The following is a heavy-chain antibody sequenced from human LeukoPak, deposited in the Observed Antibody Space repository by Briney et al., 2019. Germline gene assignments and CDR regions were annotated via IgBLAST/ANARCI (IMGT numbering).Heavy chain of an antibody. J-gene: IGHJ4*02. Sequence: GGSLRLSCAASGFTFSSYAMSWVRQAPGKGLEWDSAISGSGGSTYYADSVKGRFTISRDNSKNTLYLQMNSLRAEDTAVYYCAKGPGIQQWSDYWGQGTLVTVSS. CDR3: AKGPGIQQWSDY. V-gene: IGHV3-23*01. D-gene: IGHD5-18*01. CDR2: ISGSGGST. CDR1: GFTFSSYA.